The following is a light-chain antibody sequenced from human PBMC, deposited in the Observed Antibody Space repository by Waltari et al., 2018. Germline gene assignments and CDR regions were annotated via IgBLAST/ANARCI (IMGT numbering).Light chain of an antibody. CDR1: SSNIGADYD. CDR2: GNH. Sequence: QSVLTQPPSVSGAPGQRVTISCTGSSSNIGADYDAHWYPQLPGAAPKLLIYGNHNPPLGGPGRFSGAKAGTSASLAITWVQGEDEAEYYCQSFDTSLSGYVFGSGTRVTVL. J-gene: IGLJ1*01. CDR3: QSFDTSLSGYV. V-gene: IGLV1-40*01.